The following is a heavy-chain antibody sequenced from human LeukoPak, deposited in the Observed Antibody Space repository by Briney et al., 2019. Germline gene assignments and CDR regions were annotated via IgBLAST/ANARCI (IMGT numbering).Heavy chain of an antibody. J-gene: IGHJ4*02. CDR1: GYTFTSYD. CDR2: MNPNSGNA. Sequence: ASVKVSCKASGYTFTSYDINWVRQATGQGLEWMGWMNPNSGNAGYAQKFQGRVTMTRNTSMSTAYMELSSLRSEDTAVYYCARVGRGTGSSWVYWGQGTLVTVSS. CDR3: ARVGRGTGSSWVY. D-gene: IGHD6-13*01. V-gene: IGHV1-8*01.